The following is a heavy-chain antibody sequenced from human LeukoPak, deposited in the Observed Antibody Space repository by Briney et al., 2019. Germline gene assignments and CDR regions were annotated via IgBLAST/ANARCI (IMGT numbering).Heavy chain of an antibody. CDR2: IFSSSSYI. Sequence: PGGSLRLSCAASGFTFSSYSMNWVRQAPGKGLEWVSSIFSSSSYIYYADPVKGRFTISRDNAKNSLYLQMNSLRPEDTAVYYCARLYCSSTSCSDYWGQGTLSPSPQ. V-gene: IGHV3-21*01. CDR3: ARLYCSSTSCSDY. D-gene: IGHD2-2*01. J-gene: IGHJ4*02. CDR1: GFTFSSYS.